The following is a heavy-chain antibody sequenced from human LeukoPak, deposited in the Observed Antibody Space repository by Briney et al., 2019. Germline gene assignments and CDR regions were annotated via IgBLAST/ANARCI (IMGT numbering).Heavy chain of an antibody. Sequence: GGSLRLSCAASGFAFSSYGMHWVRQAPGKGLEWVAYIHYDSTTEDYADSVKGRFTISRDNSKNTLYLQMNSLRAEDTAVYYCAKDVKDYWGQGTLVTVSS. CDR2: IHYDSTTE. CDR1: GFAFSSYG. CDR3: AKDVKDY. J-gene: IGHJ4*02. D-gene: IGHD2/OR15-2a*01. V-gene: IGHV3-30*02.